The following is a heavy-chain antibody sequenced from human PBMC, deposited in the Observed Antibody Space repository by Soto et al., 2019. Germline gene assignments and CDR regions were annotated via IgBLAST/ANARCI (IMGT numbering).Heavy chain of an antibody. D-gene: IGHD6-19*01. CDR1: GGTFSSYA. J-gene: IGHJ1*01. Sequence: ASVKVSCKASGGTFSSYAISWVRQAPGQGLEWMGGIIPIFGTANYAQKFQGRVTITADESTSTAYMELSSLRSEDTAVYYCARSYHPGIAVAGLRDFQHWGQGTLVTVSS. CDR3: ARSYHPGIAVAGLRDFQH. CDR2: IIPIFGTA. V-gene: IGHV1-69*13.